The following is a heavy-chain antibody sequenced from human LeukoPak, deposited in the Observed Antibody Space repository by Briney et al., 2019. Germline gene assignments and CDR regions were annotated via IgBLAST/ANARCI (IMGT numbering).Heavy chain of an antibody. D-gene: IGHD4-17*01. CDR1: GYSFTSYW. J-gene: IGHJ5*02. CDR2: IYPGDSDT. V-gene: IGHV5-51*01. Sequence: GESLKISCKGSGYSFTSYWIGWVRQMPGKGLVWTGIIYPGDSDTRYSPSFQGQVTISADKSISTAYLQWSSLKASDTAMYYCARHVDGDYDWFDPWGQGTLVTVSS. CDR3: ARHVDGDYDWFDP.